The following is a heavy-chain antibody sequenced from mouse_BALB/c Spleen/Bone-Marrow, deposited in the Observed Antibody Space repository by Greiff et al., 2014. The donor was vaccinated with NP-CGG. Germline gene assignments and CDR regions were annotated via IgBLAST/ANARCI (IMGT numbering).Heavy chain of an antibody. CDR2: IWAGGST. CDR1: GFSLTSYG. Sequence: VQGVESGPGLVAPSQSLPITCTVSGFSLTSYGVHWVRQPPGKGLEWLGVIWAGGSTNYNSALMSRLSISKDNSKSQVFLKMNGLQTDDTAMYYCARVYLWYFDVWGAGTTVTVSS. V-gene: IGHV2-9*02. J-gene: IGHJ1*01. D-gene: IGHD2-3*01. CDR3: ARVYLWYFDV.